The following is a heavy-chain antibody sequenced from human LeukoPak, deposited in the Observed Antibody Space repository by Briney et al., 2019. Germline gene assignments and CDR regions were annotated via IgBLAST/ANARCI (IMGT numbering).Heavy chain of an antibody. D-gene: IGHD1-26*01. CDR1: GGSISSGGYS. V-gene: IGHV4-30-2*01. Sequence: SETLSLTCAVSGGSISSGGYSWSWIRQPPGKGLEWIGYIYHSGSTYYDPSLKSRVTISVDRSKNQFSLKLSSVTAADTAVYYCARLFHPALSGNYPFDYWGQGTLVTVSS. CDR3: ARLFHPALSGNYPFDY. J-gene: IGHJ4*02. CDR2: IYHSGST.